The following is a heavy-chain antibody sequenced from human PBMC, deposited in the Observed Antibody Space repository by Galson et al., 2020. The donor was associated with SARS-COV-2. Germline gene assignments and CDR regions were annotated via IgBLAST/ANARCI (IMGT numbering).Heavy chain of an antibody. CDR1: GFSLKTSGVS. CDR3: ANRPRGTYYGAWFDP. CDR2: IYWDDDK. J-gene: IGHJ5*01. Sequence: SGPTLVKPTQTLTLTCTFSGFSLKTSGVSVGWIRPPPGKALEWLALIYWDDDKRYNPSLKNRVAITKDTSKNQVVLTVTNIDPVDTATYYCANRPRGTYYGAWFDPWGQGTPVTVSS. D-gene: IGHD3-16*01. V-gene: IGHV2-5*02.